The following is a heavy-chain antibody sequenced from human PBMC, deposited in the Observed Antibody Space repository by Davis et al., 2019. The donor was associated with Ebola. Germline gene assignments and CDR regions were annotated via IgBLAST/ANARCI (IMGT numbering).Heavy chain of an antibody. D-gene: IGHD1-1*01. J-gene: IGHJ4*02. CDR3: ARGGSWTTGTTFWDY. CDR1: GYTFTGYY. Sequence: AASVKVSCKASGYTFTGYYMHWVRQAPGQGLEWMGWINPNSGGTNYAQKLQGRVTMTTDTSTSTAYMELRSLRSEDTAVYYCARGGSWTTGTTFWDYWGQGTLVTVSS. CDR2: INPNSGGT. V-gene: IGHV1-2*02.